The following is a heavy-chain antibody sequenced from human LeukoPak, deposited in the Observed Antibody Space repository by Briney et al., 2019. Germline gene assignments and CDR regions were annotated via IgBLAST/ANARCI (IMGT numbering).Heavy chain of an antibody. J-gene: IGHJ4*02. CDR3: ARKTGSGYVAYDY. D-gene: IGHD5-12*01. CDR1: GYTFTSYY. V-gene: IGHV1-46*01. CDR2: INPSGGRT. Sequence: GASVKVSCKASGYTFTSYYMHWVRQAPGQGLEWMGIINPSGGRTSYAQKFQGRVTMTRDTSTSTVYMELSSLRSEDTVVYYCARKTGSGYVAYDYWGQGTLVTVSS.